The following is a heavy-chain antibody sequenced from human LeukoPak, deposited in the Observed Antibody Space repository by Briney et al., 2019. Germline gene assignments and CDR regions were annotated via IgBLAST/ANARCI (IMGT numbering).Heavy chain of an antibody. Sequence: PGRSLRLSCAASGFTFDDYAMHWVRQAPGKGLEWVSGISWNSGSIGYADSVKGRFTISRDNAKNSLYLQMNSLRAEDTALYYCAKSKRGYSWYYFDYWGQGTLVTVSS. CDR3: AKSKRGYSWYYFDY. CDR2: ISWNSGSI. CDR1: GFTFDDYA. D-gene: IGHD5-18*01. V-gene: IGHV3-9*01. J-gene: IGHJ4*02.